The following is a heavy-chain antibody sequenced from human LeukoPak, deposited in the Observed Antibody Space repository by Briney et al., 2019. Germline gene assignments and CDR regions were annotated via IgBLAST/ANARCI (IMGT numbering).Heavy chain of an antibody. CDR2: IYYSGST. D-gene: IGHD4-23*01. J-gene: IGHJ3*02. CDR1: GGSISSSSYY. Sequence: SETLSLTCAVSGGSISSSSYYWSWIRQPPGKGLEWIGYIYYSGSTNYNPSLKSRVTMSLDTSKNQFSLKLSSVTAADTAVYYCARHTAVGGNVAFDIWGQGTMVTVSS. V-gene: IGHV4-61*05. CDR3: ARHTAVGGNVAFDI.